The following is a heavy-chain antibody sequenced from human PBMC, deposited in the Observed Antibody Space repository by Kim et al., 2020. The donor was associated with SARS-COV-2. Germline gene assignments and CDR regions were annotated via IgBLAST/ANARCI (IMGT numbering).Heavy chain of an antibody. V-gene: IGHV4-38-2*02. CDR3: ARRPLGYRDY. J-gene: IGHJ4*02. CDR1: GYSMSSGYF. D-gene: IGHD5-12*01. CDR2: ISHGGTT. Sequence: SETLSLTCTVSGYSMSSGYFWDWIRQPPGKGLEWVGSISHGGTTYHNPSLKSRVTISIDTSKNQFSLKVNYVTAADPAVYFCARRPLGYRDYWGQGALVT.